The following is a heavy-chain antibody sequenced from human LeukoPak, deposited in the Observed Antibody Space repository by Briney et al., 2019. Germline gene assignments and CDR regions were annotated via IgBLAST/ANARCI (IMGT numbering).Heavy chain of an antibody. CDR3: ARGVDYNLDV. V-gene: IGHV4-39*01. CDR1: GGSITGDNYY. D-gene: IGHD2-15*01. J-gene: IGHJ6*03. Sequence: SETLSLTCSVSGGSITGDNYYWGWIRQPPGKGLEWIGSIYYSGSTYYNPSLKSRVTISVDTSKNQFSLKLSSVTAADTAVYYCARGVDYNLDVWGKGTTVTVSS. CDR2: IYYSGST.